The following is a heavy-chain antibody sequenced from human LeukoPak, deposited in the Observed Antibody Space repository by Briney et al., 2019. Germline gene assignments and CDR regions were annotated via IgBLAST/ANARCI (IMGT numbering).Heavy chain of an antibody. CDR2: ISSGSGTI. Sequence: PGGSLRLSCAASGFTFRNYNMNWVRQAPGKGLEWLSFISSGSGTIYYADSVKGRFTISRDNADNSLYLQMNSLRDEDTAVYYCGREIWTGFYLYSMDVWGQGTTVTVSS. V-gene: IGHV3-48*02. CDR1: GFTFRNYN. D-gene: IGHD3/OR15-3a*01. CDR3: GREIWTGFYLYSMDV. J-gene: IGHJ6*02.